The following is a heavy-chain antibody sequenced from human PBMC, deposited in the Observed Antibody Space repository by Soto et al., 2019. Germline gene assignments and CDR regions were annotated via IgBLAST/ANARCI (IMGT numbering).Heavy chain of an antibody. CDR3: ARPNYGDPNWFDP. D-gene: IGHD4-17*01. CDR2: ISAYNGNT. Sequence: ASVQVSCKTSCYTFTSYGSSWVRQDPGQGLEWMGWISAYNGNTNYAQKLQGRVTMTTDTSTSTAYMELRSLRSDDTAVYYCARPNYGDPNWFDPWGQGTLVTVSS. J-gene: IGHJ5*02. V-gene: IGHV1-18*01. CDR1: CYTFTSYG.